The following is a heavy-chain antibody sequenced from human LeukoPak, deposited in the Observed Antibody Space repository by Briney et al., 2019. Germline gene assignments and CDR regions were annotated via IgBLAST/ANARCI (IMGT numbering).Heavy chain of an antibody. CDR3: AKDVDFDY. V-gene: IGHV3-30*02. J-gene: IGHJ4*02. Sequence: PGGSLRLSCAASGFTFSNYGMHWVRQAPGRGLEWVAFIRYDGSNKYYADSVKGRFTISRDNSKNTLCLQMNSLRAEDTAVYYCAKDVDFDYWGQGTLVTVSS. CDR1: GFTFSNYG. D-gene: IGHD2-15*01. CDR2: IRYDGSNK.